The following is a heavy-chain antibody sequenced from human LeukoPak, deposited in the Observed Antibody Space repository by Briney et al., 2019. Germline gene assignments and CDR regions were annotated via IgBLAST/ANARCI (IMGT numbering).Heavy chain of an antibody. CDR2: SRNKGNSYTT. Sequence: GGSLRLSCAASGLTFSDHYMDWVRQAPGKGLQWVGRSRNKGNSYTTEYAASVKGRFTISRDDSKKSMYLQMNSLKTEDTAVYYCARDSGHWGQGTLVTVSS. D-gene: IGHD3-10*01. V-gene: IGHV3-72*01. CDR3: ARDSGH. CDR1: GLTFSDHY. J-gene: IGHJ1*01.